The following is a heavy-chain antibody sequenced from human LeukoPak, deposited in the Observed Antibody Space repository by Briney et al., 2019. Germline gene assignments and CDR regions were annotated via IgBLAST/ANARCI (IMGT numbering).Heavy chain of an antibody. CDR1: GFTFSSYA. V-gene: IGHV3-23*01. J-gene: IGHJ4*02. Sequence: PGGSLRLSCAASGFTFSSYAMTWVRQAPGKGLEWVSGISVSGGSTYYADSVKGRFTISRDTSKNTLYLQMNSLRAEDTAVCYCARDTYGDGFDYWGQGTLVTVSS. CDR2: ISVSGGST. D-gene: IGHD4-17*01. CDR3: ARDTYGDGFDY.